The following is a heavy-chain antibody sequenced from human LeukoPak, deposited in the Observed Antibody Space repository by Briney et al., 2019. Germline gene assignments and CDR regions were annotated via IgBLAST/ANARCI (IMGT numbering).Heavy chain of an antibody. J-gene: IGHJ4*02. CDR2: IYYSGST. V-gene: IGHV4-59*08. D-gene: IGHD1-14*01. Sequence: SETLSLTCTVSGGSISSYYWSWIRQPPGKGLEWIGYIYYSGSTNYNPSLKSRVTISVDTSKNQFSLKLSSVTAADMAVYYCARLSGTHYEAIDYWGQGTLVTVSS. CDR1: GGSISSYY. CDR3: ARLSGTHYEAIDY.